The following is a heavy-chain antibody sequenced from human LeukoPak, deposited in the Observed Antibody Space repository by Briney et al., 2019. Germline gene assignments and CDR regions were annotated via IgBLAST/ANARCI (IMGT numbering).Heavy chain of an antibody. Sequence: PSQTPSLTCTVSGGSLSNGGYYWRWIRQHPGEGLEWIGYIYYSGSTYYNPSLKSRVNISVDTSKNQFSLKLNSVTAADTAVYYCARAPTYSGSHYWGQGTLVTVSS. CDR3: ARAPTYSGSHY. CDR2: IYYSGST. CDR1: GGSLSNGGYY. J-gene: IGHJ4*02. V-gene: IGHV4-31*03. D-gene: IGHD1-26*01.